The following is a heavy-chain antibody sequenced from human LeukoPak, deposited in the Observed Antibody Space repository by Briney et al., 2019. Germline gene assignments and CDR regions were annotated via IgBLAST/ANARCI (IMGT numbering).Heavy chain of an antibody. CDR1: GHTFIDYF. Sequence: ASVKVSCKTSGHTFIDYFLHWVRQAPRQGVEWMGWMNPKSGGTKSASKFQGRVNMTRDTSIGTAYMELTSLTSDDTAIYFCARDNRPNAWGKSFDYWGQGTLITVSS. D-gene: IGHD3-16*01. CDR2: MNPKSGGT. CDR3: ARDNRPNAWGKSFDY. V-gene: IGHV1-2*02. J-gene: IGHJ4*02.